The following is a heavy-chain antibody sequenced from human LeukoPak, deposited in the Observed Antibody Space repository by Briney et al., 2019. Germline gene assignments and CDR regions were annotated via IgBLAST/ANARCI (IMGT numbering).Heavy chain of an antibody. CDR1: GGSISSSSYY. D-gene: IGHD2-15*01. CDR2: TYYSGST. J-gene: IGHJ5*02. V-gene: IGHV4-39*01. CDR3: ATGFCSGGSCYSNNWFDP. Sequence: PSETLSLTCTVSGGSISSSSYYWGWIRQPPGKGLEWIGSTYYSGSTYYNPSLKSRVTISVDTSKNQFSLKLSSVTAADTAVYYCATGFCSGGSCYSNNWFDPWGQGTLVTVSS.